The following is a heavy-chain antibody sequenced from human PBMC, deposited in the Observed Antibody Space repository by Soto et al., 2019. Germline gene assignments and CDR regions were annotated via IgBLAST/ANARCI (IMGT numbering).Heavy chain of an antibody. D-gene: IGHD2-15*01. CDR1: GYIFTNYW. J-gene: IGHJ4*02. CDR3: VRQGLNRMSPVPATSDY. V-gene: IGHV5-51*01. Sequence: GESLKISCMGSGYIFTNYWIAWVRQMPGKGLEWMGIIHPGDSDTRYTPSFHGQVTISVDRSTSTAYLQWNSLEASDSAIYYCVRQGLNRMSPVPATSDYWGQGTLVTVSS. CDR2: IHPGDSDT.